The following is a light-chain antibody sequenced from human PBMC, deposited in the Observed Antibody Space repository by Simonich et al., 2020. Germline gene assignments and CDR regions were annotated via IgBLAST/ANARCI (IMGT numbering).Light chain of an antibody. J-gene: IGKJ2*01. CDR1: RGISSY. Sequence: AIRITRSPSSLLPSTGEKVPIPCRASRGISSYLAWYQQKQGKAPKLLIYAASTLQSGVPSRFSGSGSGTDFTLTISCLQSEDFATYYCQQYYSYPYTFGQGTKLEIK. CDR3: QQYYSYPYT. CDR2: AAS. V-gene: IGKV1-8*01.